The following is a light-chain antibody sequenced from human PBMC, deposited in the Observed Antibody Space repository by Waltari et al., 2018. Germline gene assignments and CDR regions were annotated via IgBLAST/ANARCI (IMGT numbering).Light chain of an antibody. CDR3: QSHDSSLRWV. V-gene: IGLV1-40*01. CDR1: SSNIGAGYG. CDR2: GDK. J-gene: IGLJ2*01. Sequence: QSALTQPPSVSGAPGQRVTISCPGSSSNIGAGYGVHWFQQIPGTAPKVLISGDKLRPSGVPDRFSASKSGTSASLAITGVQPEDEAVYFCQSHDSSLRWVFGGGTKLTVL.